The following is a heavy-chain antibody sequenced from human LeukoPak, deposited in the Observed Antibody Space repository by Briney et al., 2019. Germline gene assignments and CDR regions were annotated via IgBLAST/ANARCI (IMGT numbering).Heavy chain of an antibody. CDR3: ARDEYSYGYRYCFDY. D-gene: IGHD5-18*01. CDR2: ISYDGSNK. V-gene: IGHV3-30*04. Sequence: PGRSLRLSCAASGFTFSSYAMHWVRQAPGKGLEWVAVISYDGSNKYYADSVKGRFTISRDNSKNTLYLQMNSLRAEDTAVYYCARDEYSYGYRYCFDYWGQGTLVTVSS. CDR1: GFTFSSYA. J-gene: IGHJ4*02.